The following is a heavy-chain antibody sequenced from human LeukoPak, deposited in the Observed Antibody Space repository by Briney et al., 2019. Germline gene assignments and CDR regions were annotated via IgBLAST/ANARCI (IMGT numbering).Heavy chain of an antibody. CDR2: ISANNGNT. CDR1: GYTFTTYG. J-gene: IGHJ4*02. CDR3: ARDRGHDSGGYFRY. Sequence: ASVKLSCKASGYTFTTYGISWVRQAPGQGLEWMGWISANNGNTNYAQKLQGRVTMTTDTSTTTAYMELRSLGSDDTAVYYCARDRGHDSGGYFRYWGQGTLVTVSS. V-gene: IGHV1-18*01. D-gene: IGHD3-22*01.